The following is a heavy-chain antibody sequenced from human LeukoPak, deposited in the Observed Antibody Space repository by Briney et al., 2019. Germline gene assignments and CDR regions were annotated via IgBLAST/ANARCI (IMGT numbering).Heavy chain of an antibody. CDR2: ISSSSSYI. V-gene: IGHV3-21*01. J-gene: IGHJ3*02. Sequence: GGSLRLSCAASGFTFSSYSMNWVRQAPGKGLEWVSSISSSSSYIYYADSVKDRFTISRDNAKNSLYLQMNSLRAEDTAVYYCARDPMYSSGWYRFGAFDIWGQGTMVTVS. D-gene: IGHD6-19*01. CDR3: ARDPMYSSGWYRFGAFDI. CDR1: GFTFSSYS.